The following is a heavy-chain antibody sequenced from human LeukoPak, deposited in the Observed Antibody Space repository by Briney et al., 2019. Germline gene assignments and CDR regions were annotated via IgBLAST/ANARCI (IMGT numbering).Heavy chain of an antibody. J-gene: IGHJ4*02. D-gene: IGHD1-7*01. CDR1: GFTFSSYS. Sequence: GGSLRLSCAASGFTFSSYSMNWVRQAPGKGLEWVSSISSSSSYIYYADSVKGRFTISRDNARNSLYLQMNSLRAEDTAVYYCARDRDWNSGFDYWGQGTLVTVSS. CDR3: ARDRDWNSGFDY. CDR2: ISSSSSYI. V-gene: IGHV3-21*01.